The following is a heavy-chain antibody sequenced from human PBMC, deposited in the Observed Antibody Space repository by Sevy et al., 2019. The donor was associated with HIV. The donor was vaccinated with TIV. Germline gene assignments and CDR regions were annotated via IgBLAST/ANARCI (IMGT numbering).Heavy chain of an antibody. J-gene: IGHJ4*02. CDR2: INQDGSVK. D-gene: IGHD6-13*01. CDR3: VRAIAKDGSF. Sequence: GGSLRLSCVASGFSFNNYWMNWVRQAPGKGLEWVANINQDGSVKYVDSVRGRFTISRDNARNLVFLQMSSLRVDDSALYYCVRAIAKDGSFWGQGTLVTVSS. CDR1: GFSFNNYW. V-gene: IGHV3-7*01.